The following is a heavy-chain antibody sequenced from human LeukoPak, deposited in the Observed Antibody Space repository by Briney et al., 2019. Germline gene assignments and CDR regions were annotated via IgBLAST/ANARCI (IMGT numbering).Heavy chain of an antibody. CDR2: INHSGRT. CDR1: GFTFSNAW. V-gene: IGHV4-34*01. Sequence: GSLRLSCAASGFTFSNAWMSWVRQPPGKGLEWLGEINHSGRTNYNPSLKSRVTISVDTSKNQFSLKLISVTAADTAVYYCARNNWFDPWGQGTLVTVSS. CDR3: ARNNWFDP. J-gene: IGHJ5*02.